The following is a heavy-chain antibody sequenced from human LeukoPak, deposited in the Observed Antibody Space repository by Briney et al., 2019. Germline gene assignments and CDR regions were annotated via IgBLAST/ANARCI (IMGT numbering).Heavy chain of an antibody. CDR1: GGSISSGSYY. CDR3: ARNPSLGRYYFDY. D-gene: IGHD3-16*01. V-gene: IGHV4-61*02. CDR2: IYTSGST. Sequence: SETLSLTCTVSGGSISSGSYYWSWIRQPAGKGLEWIGRIYTSGSTNYNPSLKSRVTISVDTSKNQFSLKLSSVTAADTAVYYCARNPSLGRYYFDYWGQGNLVTVSS. J-gene: IGHJ4*02.